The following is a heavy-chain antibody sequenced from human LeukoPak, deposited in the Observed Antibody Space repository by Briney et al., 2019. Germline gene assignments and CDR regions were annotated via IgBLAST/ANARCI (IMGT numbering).Heavy chain of an antibody. Sequence: ASVKVSCTASGGSFGSYALSWVRQAPGQGLEWMGWISAYNGNTNYAQKLQGRVTMTTDTSTSTAYMELRSLRSDDTAVYYCARGVAAAGSVSDYWGQGTLVTVSS. CDR1: GGSFGSYA. D-gene: IGHD6-13*01. CDR2: ISAYNGNT. J-gene: IGHJ4*02. CDR3: ARGVAAAGSVSDY. V-gene: IGHV1-18*04.